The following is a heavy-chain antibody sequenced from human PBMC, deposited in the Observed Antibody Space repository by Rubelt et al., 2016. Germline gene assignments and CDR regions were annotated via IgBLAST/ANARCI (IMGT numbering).Heavy chain of an antibody. V-gene: IGHV1-69*04. CDR3: AREHYSGYDLGPKGPANDY. CDR1: SSYA. D-gene: IGHD5-12*01. Sequence: SSYAISWVRQAPGQGLEWMGRIIPILGIANYAQKFQGRVTITADKSTSTAYMELSSLRSEDTAVYYCAREHYSGYDLGPKGPANDYWGQGTLVTVSS. CDR2: IIPILGIA. J-gene: IGHJ4*02.